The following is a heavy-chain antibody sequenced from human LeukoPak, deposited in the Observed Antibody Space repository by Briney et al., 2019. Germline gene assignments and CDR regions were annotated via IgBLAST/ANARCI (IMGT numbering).Heavy chain of an antibody. Sequence: GGSLRLSCAASGFTFSSYSMNWVRQAPGKGLEWVSSITSSSTYIYYADSVKGRFTISRDNAKNSLYLQMNSLRAEDTAVYYCARDSSIQSLDPWGQGTLVTVST. CDR3: ARDSSIQSLDP. CDR1: GFTFSSYS. CDR2: ITSSSTYI. J-gene: IGHJ5*02. V-gene: IGHV3-21*01. D-gene: IGHD5-18*01.